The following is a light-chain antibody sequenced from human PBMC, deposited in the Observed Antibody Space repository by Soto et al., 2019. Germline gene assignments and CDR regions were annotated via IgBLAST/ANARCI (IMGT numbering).Light chain of an antibody. CDR1: QSVSSSY. V-gene: IGKV3-20*01. Sequence: EIVLTQSPCTLSLSPVERSTLSCRASQSVSSSYLAWYQQKPGQAPRLLIYGASSRATGIPDRFSGSGSGTVFTLTISRLEPEDFAVYYCQQYGSSPLTFGGGTKVDIK. CDR3: QQYGSSPLT. CDR2: GAS. J-gene: IGKJ4*01.